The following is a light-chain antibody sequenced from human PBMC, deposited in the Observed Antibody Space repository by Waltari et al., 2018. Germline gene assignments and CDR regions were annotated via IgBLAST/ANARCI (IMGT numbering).Light chain of an antibody. CDR1: QSIRSGY. V-gene: IGKV3D-20*01. CDR3: QQYDSAPGT. J-gene: IGKJ3*01. CDR2: DAS. Sequence: IVLTQSPGTLSLSPGESATLSCGARQSIRSGYLAWYQHKPGLAPRLLIYDASSRASGIPDRFSGSGSGTDFTLTISSLEPEDFAVYYCQQYDSAPGTFGPGTKVDF.